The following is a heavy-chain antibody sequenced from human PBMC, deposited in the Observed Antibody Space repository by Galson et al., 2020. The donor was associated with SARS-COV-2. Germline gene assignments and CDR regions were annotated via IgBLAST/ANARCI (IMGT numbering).Heavy chain of an antibody. CDR1: GGSISRYF. J-gene: IGHJ4*02. Sequence: SETLSLTCTVSGGSISRYFWSWIRQSPGKGLEWMGDIYYTGITNYNPSLKGRVTISIDTSKYQFSLKLSSVTAADTAVYYCAGVTNYYDSRRFPKRWVDRWGQGTLVTVSS. CDR2: IYYTGIT. CDR3: AGVTNYYDSRRFPKRWVDR. D-gene: IGHD3-22*01. V-gene: IGHV4-59*08.